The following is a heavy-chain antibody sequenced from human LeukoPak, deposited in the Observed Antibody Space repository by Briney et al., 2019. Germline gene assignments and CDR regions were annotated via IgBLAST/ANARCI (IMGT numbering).Heavy chain of an antibody. J-gene: IGHJ6*03. Sequence: SETLSLTCAVYGGSFSGYYWSWIRQPPGKGLEWIGEINHSGSTNYNPSLKSRVTISVDTSKNQFSLKLSSVTAADTAEYYCARGYKQLVSRYYYYYYMDVWGKGTTVTVSS. CDR3: ARGYKQLVSRYYYYYYMDV. D-gene: IGHD6-6*01. V-gene: IGHV4-34*01. CDR1: GGSFSGYY. CDR2: INHSGST.